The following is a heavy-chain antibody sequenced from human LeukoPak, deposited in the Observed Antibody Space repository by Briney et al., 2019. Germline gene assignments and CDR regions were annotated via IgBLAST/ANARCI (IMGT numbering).Heavy chain of an antibody. Sequence: GGSLRLSCVASGFTFSTYAMHWVRQAPGKGLEWVAAISYDGSKKHYADSVKGRFTISRDNSKNTLYLQMNSLRAEDTAVYYCPRDLLPAAGEYYFDYWGQGTLVTVSS. CDR1: GFTFSTYA. CDR3: PRDLLPAAGEYYFDY. J-gene: IGHJ4*01. D-gene: IGHD6-13*01. V-gene: IGHV3-30*04. CDR2: ISYDGSKK.